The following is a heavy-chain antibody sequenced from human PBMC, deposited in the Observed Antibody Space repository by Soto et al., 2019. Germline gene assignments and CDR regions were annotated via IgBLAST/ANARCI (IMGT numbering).Heavy chain of an antibody. J-gene: IGHJ4*02. Sequence: EVQLVESGGGLIQPGGSLRLSCAVSGFTVSNNYMSWVRQAPGKGLEGVSVIYSGGYTAYGDSVKGRFTISRDNSKNTHYLQINTRGAEVPAVFYWATQRGGGGYWGQGTLVTVSS. V-gene: IGHV3-53*01. CDR2: IYSGGYT. CDR3: ATQRGGGGY. D-gene: IGHD6-25*01. CDR1: GFTVSNNY.